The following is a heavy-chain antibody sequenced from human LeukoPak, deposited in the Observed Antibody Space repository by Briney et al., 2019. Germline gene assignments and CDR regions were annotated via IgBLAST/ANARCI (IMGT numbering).Heavy chain of an antibody. D-gene: IGHD3-22*01. CDR2: INHSGST. V-gene: IGHV4-34*01. CDR1: GGSFSGYY. J-gene: IGHJ4*01. CDR3: ARGLAPTGGYYEGGYFYFDY. Sequence: SETLSLTCAVYGGSFSGYYWTWIRQLPGKGLEWIGHINHSGSTNHKPSLKSRVTISLHSSNNQLSLEVTSVTAADTGLYYCARGLAPTGGYYEGGYFYFDYWGQGLLVTVSS.